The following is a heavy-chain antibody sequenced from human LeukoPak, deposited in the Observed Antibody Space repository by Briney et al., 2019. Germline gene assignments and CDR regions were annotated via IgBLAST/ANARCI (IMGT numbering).Heavy chain of an antibody. CDR2: ISYDGGRK. V-gene: IGHV3-30*02. J-gene: IGHJ4*02. D-gene: IGHD4-17*01. CDR1: VFTFSRSV. Sequence: GGALRLSCAASVFTFSRSVMHWGRPAPGTGRECVTFISYDGGRKYYGDSERGRVTPSRDNSKNTPNLQLNPLRTDDTAVYYCAKGGDYGEYIIEYWGQGTLVTVSS. CDR3: AKGGDYGEYIIEY.